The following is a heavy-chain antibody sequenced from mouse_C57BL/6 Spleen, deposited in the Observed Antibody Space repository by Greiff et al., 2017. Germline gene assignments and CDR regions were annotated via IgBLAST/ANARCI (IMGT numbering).Heavy chain of an antibody. J-gene: IGHJ4*01. CDR1: GFSFNTYA. Sequence: EVMLVESGGGLVQPKGSLKLSCAASGFSFNTYAMNWVRQAPGKGLEWVARIRSKSNNYATYYADSVKDRFTISRDDSESMLYLQMNNLKTEDTAMYYCVAAYYSSYYYAMYDWGQGTSVTVSS. V-gene: IGHV10-1*01. CDR2: IRSKSNNYAT. D-gene: IGHD2-12*01. CDR3: VAAYYSSYYYAMYD.